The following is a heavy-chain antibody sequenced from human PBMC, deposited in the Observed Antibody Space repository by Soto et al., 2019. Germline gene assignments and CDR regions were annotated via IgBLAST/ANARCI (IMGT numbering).Heavy chain of an antibody. CDR1: GFTVSSNY. CDR3: ARTYYDFWSGYYTSDYYYYMDV. CDR2: IYSGGST. D-gene: IGHD3-3*01. J-gene: IGHJ6*03. V-gene: IGHV3-66*01. Sequence: EVQLVESGGGLVQPGGSLRLSCAASGFTVSSNYMSWVRQAPGKGLEWVSVIYSGGSTYYADSVKGRFTISRDNSKNTLYLQMNSLRAEDTAVYYCARTYYDFWSGYYTSDYYYYMDVWGKGTTVTVSS.